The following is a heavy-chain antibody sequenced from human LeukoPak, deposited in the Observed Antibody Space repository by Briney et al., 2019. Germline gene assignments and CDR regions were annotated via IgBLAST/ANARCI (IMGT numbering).Heavy chain of an antibody. CDR3: AKAGHYGSGSYYSDY. V-gene: IGHV3-23*01. CDR2: ISGSGTTT. J-gene: IGHJ4*02. Sequence: GGSLRLSCAASGFIFSSYAMTWVRQAPGRGLEWLSTISGSGTTTYYVDSVKGRFTVSRDNSKSTLYLQMSSLRAGDTAVYYCAKAGHYGSGSYYSDYWGRGTLVTVSP. CDR1: GFIFSSYA. D-gene: IGHD3-10*01.